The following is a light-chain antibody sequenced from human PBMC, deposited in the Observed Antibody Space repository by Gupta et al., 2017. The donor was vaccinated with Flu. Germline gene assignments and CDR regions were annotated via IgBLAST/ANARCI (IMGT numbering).Light chain of an antibody. J-gene: IGLJ1*01. CDR1: SSDVGGYNY. V-gene: IGLV2-8*01. CDR3: SSYAGSNNFV. Sequence: QSALTQPPSASGSPGQSVTISCTGTSSDVGGYNYVSWYQQHPDKAPKLMIYEVIKRPSGVPDRFSGSKSGNTASLTVSGLQAEDEADYYCSSYAGSNNFVFGTGIKVTVL. CDR2: EVI.